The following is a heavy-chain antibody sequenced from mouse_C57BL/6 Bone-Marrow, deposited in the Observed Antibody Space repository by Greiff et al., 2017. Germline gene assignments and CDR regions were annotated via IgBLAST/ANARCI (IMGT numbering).Heavy chain of an antibody. CDR3: GRGISGGYCAMDY. CDR1: GFSLTSYG. Sequence: VPLVESGPGLVQPSQSLSITCTVSGFSLTSYGVHWVRQSPGKGLEWLGVIWRGGSTDDNAAFISRLSISKDNSKSQVFFKMHSLQADDTAIYYCGRGISGGYCAMDYWGQGTSVTVSS. V-gene: IGHV2-2*01. CDR2: IWRGGST. J-gene: IGHJ4*01.